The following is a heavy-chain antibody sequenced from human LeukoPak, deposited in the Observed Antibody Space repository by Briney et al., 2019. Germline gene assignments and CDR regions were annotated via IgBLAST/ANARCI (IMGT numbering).Heavy chain of an antibody. V-gene: IGHV3-30-3*01. CDR3: ARDPTQYLRYGYFDY. D-gene: IGHD4-11*01. CDR1: GFTFSSYA. CDR2: ISYDGSNK. Sequence: GRSLRLSCAASGFTFSSYAMHWVRQAPGKGLEWVAVISYDGSNKYYADSVKGRFTISRDNSKNTLYLQMNSLRAEDTAVYYCARDPTQYLRYGYFDYWGQGTLVTVSS. J-gene: IGHJ4*02.